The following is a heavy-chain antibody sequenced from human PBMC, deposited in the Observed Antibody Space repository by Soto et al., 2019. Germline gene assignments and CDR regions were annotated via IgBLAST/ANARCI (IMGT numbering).Heavy chain of an antibody. J-gene: IGHJ6*02. Sequence: EVQLLESGGGFIHPGGSLRLSCAASGFSFSSFAMNWVRQAPGKGLEWVSIISGSADSTFYAYSVKGRFTISRDNSKSTLYLQINSLRAEDTAACYCVKTRAAMIYAITVYGMDLWGQGTTVTVSS. CDR1: GFSFSSFA. V-gene: IGHV3-23*01. CDR2: ISGSADST. D-gene: IGHD2-8*01. CDR3: VKTRAAMIYAITVYGMDL.